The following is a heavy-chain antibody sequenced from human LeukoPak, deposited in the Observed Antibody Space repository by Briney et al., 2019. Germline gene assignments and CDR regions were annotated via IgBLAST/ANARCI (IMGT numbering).Heavy chain of an antibody. D-gene: IGHD2-15*01. CDR3: ARERDIVVVVAATRSGWFDP. V-gene: IGHV4-39*07. Sequence: XXXGSTYYNPSLKSRVTISVDTSKNQFSLKLSSVTAADTAVYYCARERDIVVVVAATRSGWFDPWGQGTLVTVSS. J-gene: IGHJ5*02. CDR2: XXXGST.